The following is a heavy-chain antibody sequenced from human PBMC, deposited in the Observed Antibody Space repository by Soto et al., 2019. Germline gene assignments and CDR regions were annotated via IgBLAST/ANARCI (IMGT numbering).Heavy chain of an antibody. CDR1: GFTVSDPA. CDR2: IVVGNGNT. D-gene: IGHD3-3*01. Sequence: ASVKVSCKASGFTVSDPAVQCVRQARGQPLEWIGYIVVGNGNTNFAQRFQERVTFSSDKSRGTAYMELRSLRSEDTAVYYCAATTHYDFWSGYFTGVAFDIWGQGTKVTVSS. V-gene: IGHV1-58*01. CDR3: AATTHYDFWSGYFTGVAFDI. J-gene: IGHJ3*02.